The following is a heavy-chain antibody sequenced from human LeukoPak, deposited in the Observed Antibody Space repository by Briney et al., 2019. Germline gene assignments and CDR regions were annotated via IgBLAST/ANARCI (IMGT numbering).Heavy chain of an antibody. CDR1: GGSISSYY. V-gene: IGHV4-59*01. Sequence: PSETLSLTCTVSGGSISSYYWSWIRQPPGKGPEWIGYIYYSGSTNYNPSLKSRVTISVDTSKNQFSLKLSSVTAADTAVYYCARDPTMIGLGDAFDIWGQGTMVTVSS. CDR3: ARDPTMIGLGDAFDI. CDR2: IYYSGST. J-gene: IGHJ3*02. D-gene: IGHD3-22*01.